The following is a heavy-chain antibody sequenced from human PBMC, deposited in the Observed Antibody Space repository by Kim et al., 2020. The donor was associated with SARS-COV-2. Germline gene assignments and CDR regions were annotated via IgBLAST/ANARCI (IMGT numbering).Heavy chain of an antibody. CDR1: GGTFSSYA. CDR3: ARDKGYCSSTSCYAAGYYYYYGMDV. J-gene: IGHJ6*02. V-gene: IGHV1-69*13. CDR2: IIPIFGTA. D-gene: IGHD2-2*01. Sequence: SVKVSCKASGGTFSSYAISWVRQAPGQGLEWMGGIIPIFGTANYAQKFQGRVTITADESTSTAYMELSSLRSEDTAVYYCARDKGYCSSTSCYAAGYYYYYGMDVWGQGTTVTVSS.